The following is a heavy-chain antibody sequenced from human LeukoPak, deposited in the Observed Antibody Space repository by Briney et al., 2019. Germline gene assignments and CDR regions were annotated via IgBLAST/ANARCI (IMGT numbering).Heavy chain of an antibody. J-gene: IGHJ4*02. CDR1: GFSSSNYW. CDR2: IGQDGTEK. CDR3: ARVGLWGSGRYYPDC. Sequence: PGGSLRLSCAASGFSSSNYWMTWVRQAPGKRLEWVANIGQDGTEKYYVDSVKDRFTISRDNAKNSQHLQMNSLRVEDTAVYYCARVGLWGSGRYYPDCWGQGTLVTVSS. D-gene: IGHD3-10*01. V-gene: IGHV3-7*01.